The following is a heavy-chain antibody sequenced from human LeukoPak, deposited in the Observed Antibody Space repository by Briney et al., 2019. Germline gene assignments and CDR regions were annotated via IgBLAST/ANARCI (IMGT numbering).Heavy chain of an antibody. V-gene: IGHV3-30-3*01. CDR3: AGGGEHDYS. CDR2: ISYDGSNK. Sequence: GGSLRLSCAASGFTFSSYAMHWVRQAPGKGLEWVAVISYDGSNKYYADSVKGRFTISRDNSKNTLNLQMNSLRAEDTAVYYCAGGGEHDYSWGQGTLVTVSS. CDR1: GFTFSSYA. D-gene: IGHD3-16*01. J-gene: IGHJ4*02.